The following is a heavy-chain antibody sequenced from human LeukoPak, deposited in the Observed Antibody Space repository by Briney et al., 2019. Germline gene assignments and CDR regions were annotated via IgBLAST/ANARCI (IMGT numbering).Heavy chain of an antibody. J-gene: IGHJ4*02. D-gene: IGHD3-22*01. Sequence: ASVTVSCKASGYTFTGYYMHWVGQAPGQGLEGSGRINSNSGGTHYAQKFQGRVTMTRDTSISTAYMELSRLRADDTAVYCCARDPGSGYYYDYWGQGTLVTVSS. CDR3: ARDPGSGYYYDY. V-gene: IGHV1-2*06. CDR2: INSNSGGT. CDR1: GYTFTGYY.